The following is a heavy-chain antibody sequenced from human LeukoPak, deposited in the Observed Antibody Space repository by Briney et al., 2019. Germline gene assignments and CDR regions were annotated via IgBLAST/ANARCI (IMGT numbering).Heavy chain of an antibody. Sequence: KPSETLSLTCSVSGGSISSSSNYWGWIRQPPGKGLEWIGSIYYSGSTYYNPSLKSRVTISVDTSKNQFSLKLSSVTAADTAVYYCARDRGRIGGTTWGADYWGQGTLVTVSS. CDR1: GGSISSSSNY. D-gene: IGHD1-7*01. J-gene: IGHJ4*02. CDR2: IYYSGST. V-gene: IGHV4-39*07. CDR3: ARDRGRIGGTTWGADY.